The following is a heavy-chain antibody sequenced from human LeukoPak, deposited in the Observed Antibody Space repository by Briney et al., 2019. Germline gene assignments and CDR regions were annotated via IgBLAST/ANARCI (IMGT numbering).Heavy chain of an antibody. J-gene: IGHJ4*02. V-gene: IGHV4-59*11. CDR3: ARTYSSAGSHDY. D-gene: IGHD4-11*01. CDR1: DASISSHY. CDR2: VFYSGRT. Sequence: SETLSLTCTVSDASISSHYRSWIRQPPGKGLEWIGYVFYSGRTNYNPPLERRVTISVDSSKNQFSLKLNSVTAADTAVYYCARTYSSAGSHDYWGQGTLVTVSS.